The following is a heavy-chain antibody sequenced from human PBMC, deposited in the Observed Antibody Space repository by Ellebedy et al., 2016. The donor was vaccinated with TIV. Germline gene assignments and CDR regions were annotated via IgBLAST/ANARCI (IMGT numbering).Heavy chain of an antibody. CDR1: GFTVNSNY. CDR3: ASETFNDVDLEIWGVLDI. CDR2: ISVDGTT. Sequence: GESLKISCSVSGFTVNSNYMSWVRQAPGKGLEWVSLISVDGTTYYADSVKGRFSISRDTSKNTLFLQMNSLRAEDTALYYCASETFNDVDLEIWGVLDIWGQGTTVTVSS. D-gene: IGHD1-1*01. J-gene: IGHJ6*02. V-gene: IGHV3-66*01.